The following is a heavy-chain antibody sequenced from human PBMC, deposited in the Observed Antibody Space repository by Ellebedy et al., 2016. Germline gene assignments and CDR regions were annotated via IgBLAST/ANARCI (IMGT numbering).Heavy chain of an antibody. CDR3: AYCTTASCYRRLDH. CDR1: GFTFSSYG. Sequence: GGSLRLXCAASGFTFSSYGMQWVRQAPDKGLEWVAIIWYDGSNKHYTDSVKGRFTISRDNSKNTLYLQMNSLRADDTAVYYCAYCTTASCYRRLDHWGQGTLVTVSS. V-gene: IGHV3-33*01. J-gene: IGHJ4*02. CDR2: IWYDGSNK. D-gene: IGHD2-2*01.